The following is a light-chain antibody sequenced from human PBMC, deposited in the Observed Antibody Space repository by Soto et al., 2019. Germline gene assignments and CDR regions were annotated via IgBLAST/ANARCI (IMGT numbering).Light chain of an antibody. V-gene: IGKV3-11*01. CDR3: QQRRNLPYT. Sequence: ETLLTQSPGTLSLSPGERATLSCRASQSVSNYLAWFQQKPGQAPRLLIFDTTNRAPGTPARFSCSGSVTDFTLTISSLEPEDFAVYYCQQRRNLPYTFGQGTKLEIK. CDR1: QSVSNY. CDR2: DTT. J-gene: IGKJ2*01.